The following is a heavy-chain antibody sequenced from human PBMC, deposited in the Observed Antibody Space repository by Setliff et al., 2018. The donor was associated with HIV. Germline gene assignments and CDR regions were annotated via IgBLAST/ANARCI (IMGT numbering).Heavy chain of an antibody. CDR3: ASVLRYYGSGSYPFGY. V-gene: IGHV3-21*01. D-gene: IGHD3-10*01. CDR1: EFTFSSYS. CDR2: ISSSSSYI. J-gene: IGHJ4*02. Sequence: GGSLRLSCAASEFTFSSYSMNWVRQAPGKGLEWVSSISSSSSYIYYADSVKGRFTISRDNAKNSLYLQMNSLRAEDTAVYYCASVLRYYGSGSYPFGYWGQGTLVTVSS.